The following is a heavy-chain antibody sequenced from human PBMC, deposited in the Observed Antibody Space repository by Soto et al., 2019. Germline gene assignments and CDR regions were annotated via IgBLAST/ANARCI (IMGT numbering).Heavy chain of an antibody. CDR1: GFTFSSYA. CDR3: ARVPPFGGDYHVIDY. D-gene: IGHD4-17*01. V-gene: IGHV3-30-3*01. J-gene: IGHJ4*02. CDR2: ISYDGSNK. Sequence: QVHLVESGGGVVQPGRSLRLSCAASGFTFSSYAMHWVRQAPGKGLEWVAVISYDGSNKYYADSVKGRFTISRDNSTNTLYLQMNSLRDEDTDGYYCARVPPFGGDYHVIDYWGQGTLVTVSS.